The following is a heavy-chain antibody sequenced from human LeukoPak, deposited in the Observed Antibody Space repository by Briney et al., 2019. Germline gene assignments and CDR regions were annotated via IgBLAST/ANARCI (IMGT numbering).Heavy chain of an antibody. CDR2: IRSRNNYI. D-gene: IGHD3-16*01. CDR1: AFNVSGYT. J-gene: IGHJ5*02. CDR3: ARLEEDLTLGVAGYWFVP. V-gene: IGHV3-21*01. Sequence: GGSLRLSCAASAFNVSGYTVNWVRQAPGKGLEWISSIRSRNNYITYAASVEGRFTISRDNTKNSLYLQMNSLRVEDTAVYYCARLEEDLTLGVAGYWFVPWGQGTLVTVS.